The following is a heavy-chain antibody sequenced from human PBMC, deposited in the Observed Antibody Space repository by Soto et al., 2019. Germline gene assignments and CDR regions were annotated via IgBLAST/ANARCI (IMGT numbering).Heavy chain of an antibody. CDR3: GRVLLVAARPLPLDY. Sequence: KWGWRRQPPGRWVWVTGSIYNGATTYYEPSLKTRFTISADTSKNQFSLNLRSLTAADTAVYYCGRVLLVAARPLPLDYWGQGALVTVSS. CDR2: IYNGATT. V-gene: IGHV4-39*01. CDR1: K. J-gene: IGHJ4*02. D-gene: IGHD2-2*01.